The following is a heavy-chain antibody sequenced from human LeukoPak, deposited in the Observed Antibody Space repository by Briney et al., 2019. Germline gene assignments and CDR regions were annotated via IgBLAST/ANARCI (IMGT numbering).Heavy chain of an antibody. CDR3: ARGQQYCSSNSCYLFDY. CDR2: IYYSGST. CDR1: GGSISSYY. D-gene: IGHD2-2*01. Sequence: SETLSLTCTVSGGSISSYYWSWIRQPPGKGLEWIGYIYYSGSTNYYPSLKSRVTISVDTSKNQFSLKLSSVTAADTAVYYCARGQQYCSSNSCYLFDYWGQGTLVTVSS. J-gene: IGHJ4*02. V-gene: IGHV4-59*01.